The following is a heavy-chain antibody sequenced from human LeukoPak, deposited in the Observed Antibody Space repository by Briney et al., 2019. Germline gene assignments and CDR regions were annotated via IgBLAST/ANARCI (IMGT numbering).Heavy chain of an antibody. CDR2: IRYDGSNK. V-gene: IGHV3-30*02. Sequence: GGSLRLSCAASGLTFSSYGMHWVRQAPGKGLEWVAFIRYDGSNKYYADSVKGRFTISRDNSKNTLYLQMNSLRAEDTAVYYCAKGVAVAGDLDYWGQGTLVTVSS. CDR1: GLTFSSYG. CDR3: AKGVAVAGDLDY. D-gene: IGHD6-19*01. J-gene: IGHJ4*02.